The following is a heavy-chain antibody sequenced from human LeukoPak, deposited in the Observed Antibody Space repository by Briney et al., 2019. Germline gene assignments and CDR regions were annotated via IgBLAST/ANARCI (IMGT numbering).Heavy chain of an antibody. CDR1: GGSISSYY. J-gene: IGHJ4*02. V-gene: IGHV4-59*01. CDR2: IYYSGST. Sequence: SETLSLTCTVSGGSISSYYWSWIRQPSGKGLEWIGYIYYSGSTNYNPSLKSRVTISVGTSKNQFSLKLSSVTAADTAVYYCARDRSYSGYDFWGQGTLVTVSS. D-gene: IGHD5-12*01. CDR3: ARDRSYSGYDF.